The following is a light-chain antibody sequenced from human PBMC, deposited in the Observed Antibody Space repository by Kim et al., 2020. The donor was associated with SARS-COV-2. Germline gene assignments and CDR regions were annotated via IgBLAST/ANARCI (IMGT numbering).Light chain of an antibody. CDR1: SCDVGAFNL. Sequence: GRSATVCSPGTSCDVGAFNLVYWYQQPPGKAPKFMIHDVSQRPAGVSNRFSGSKSGNTASLTISGLQAEDEADYYCTSYTRSDTWVFGGGTKLTVL. CDR3: TSYTRSDTWV. CDR2: DVS. V-gene: IGLV2-14*03. J-gene: IGLJ3*02.